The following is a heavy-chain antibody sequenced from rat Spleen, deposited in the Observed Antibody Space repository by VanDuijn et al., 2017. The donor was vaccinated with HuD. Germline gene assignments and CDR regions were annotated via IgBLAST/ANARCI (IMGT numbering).Heavy chain of an antibody. J-gene: IGHJ2*01. CDR1: GFSLTSYH. D-gene: IGHD1-12*02. CDR3: ARDSTMMVLITHYFDY. CDR2: IWGDGST. V-gene: IGHV2-32*01. Sequence: QVQLKESGPGLVKPSETLSLTCTVSGFSLTSYHVSWVRQPPGKGLEWMGVIWGDGSTAYNSALKSRLSISRDTSKSQVFLKMSSLKTEDTATYYCARDSTMMVLITHYFDYWGQGVMVTVSS.